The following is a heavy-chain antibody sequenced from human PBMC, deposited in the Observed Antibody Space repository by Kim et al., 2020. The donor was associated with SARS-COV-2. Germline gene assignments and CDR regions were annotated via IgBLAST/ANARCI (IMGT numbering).Heavy chain of an antibody. V-gene: IGHV3-11*06. Sequence: VKGRFTLSRDNAKNSLDLQMNSLRAEDTAVYYCASSRPDYGDYLFDYWGQGTLVTVSS. CDR3: ASSRPDYGDYLFDY. D-gene: IGHD4-17*01. J-gene: IGHJ4*02.